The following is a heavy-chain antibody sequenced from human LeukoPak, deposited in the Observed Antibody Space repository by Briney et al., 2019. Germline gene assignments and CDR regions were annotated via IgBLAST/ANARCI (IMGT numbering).Heavy chain of an antibody. CDR1: GGSISSSSYY. D-gene: IGHD3-22*01. V-gene: IGHV4-39*01. Sequence: SETLSLTCTVSGGSISSSSYYWGWIRQPPGKGLEWIGSIYYSGSTYYNPSLKSRVTISVDTSKNQFSLKLSSVTAADTAVHYCASTPRITMIIVVSLGYYFDYWGQGTLVTVSP. CDR3: ASTPRITMIIVVSLGYYFDY. J-gene: IGHJ4*02. CDR2: IYYSGST.